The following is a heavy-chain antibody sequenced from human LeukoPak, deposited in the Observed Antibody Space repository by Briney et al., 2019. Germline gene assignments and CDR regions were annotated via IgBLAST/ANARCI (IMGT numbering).Heavy chain of an antibody. J-gene: IGHJ4*02. D-gene: IGHD3-3*01. V-gene: IGHV1-2*02. Sequence: GASVKVSCKASGYTFTGYYMHWVRQAPGQGLEWMGWINPNSGGTNYAQKFQGRVTMTRDTSISTAYMELSRLRSDDTAVYYGARGDYDFWSGYPFDYWGQGTLVTVSS. CDR2: INPNSGGT. CDR3: ARGDYDFWSGYPFDY. CDR1: GYTFTGYY.